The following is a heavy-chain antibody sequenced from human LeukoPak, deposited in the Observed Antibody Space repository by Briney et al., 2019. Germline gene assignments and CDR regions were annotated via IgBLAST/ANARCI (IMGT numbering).Heavy chain of an antibody. CDR1: GYTFTGYY. CDR2: INPNSGGT. Sequence: ASVKVSCTASGYTFTGYYMHWVRQAPGQGLEWMGWINPNSGGTNYAQKFQGRVTMTRDTSISTAYMELSRLRSDDTAVYYCARDYLVGATALDAFDIWGQGTMVTVSS. V-gene: IGHV1-2*02. J-gene: IGHJ3*02. D-gene: IGHD1-26*01. CDR3: ARDYLVGATALDAFDI.